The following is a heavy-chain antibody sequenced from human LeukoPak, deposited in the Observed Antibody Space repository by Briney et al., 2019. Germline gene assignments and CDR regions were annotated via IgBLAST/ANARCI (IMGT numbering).Heavy chain of an antibody. J-gene: IGHJ4*02. CDR2: MNPNSGNT. D-gene: IGHD3-9*01. CDR1: GYTFTSYD. V-gene: IGHV1-8*01. CDR3: ARGGIGYDILAAHY. Sequence: GAPVKVSCKASGYTFTSYDINWVRQATGQGLEWMGWMNPNSGNTGYAQKFQGRVTMTRNTSISTAYMELSSLRSEDTAVYYCARGGIGYDILAAHYWGQGTLVTVSS.